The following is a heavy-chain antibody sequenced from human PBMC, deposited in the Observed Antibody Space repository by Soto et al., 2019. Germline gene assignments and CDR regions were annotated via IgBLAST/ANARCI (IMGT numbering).Heavy chain of an antibody. CDR1: GGTFSSYT. J-gene: IGHJ5*02. D-gene: IGHD6-19*01. CDR2: IIPILGIA. CDR3: ARERKAGAVAGMIPGWFDP. Sequence: QVQLVQSGAEVKKPGSSVKVSCKASGGTFSSYTISWVRQAPGQGLEWMGRIIPILGIANYAQKFQGRVTITADKSTSSAYMELSSLRSEDTAVYYCARERKAGAVAGMIPGWFDPWGQGTLVTVSS. V-gene: IGHV1-69*08.